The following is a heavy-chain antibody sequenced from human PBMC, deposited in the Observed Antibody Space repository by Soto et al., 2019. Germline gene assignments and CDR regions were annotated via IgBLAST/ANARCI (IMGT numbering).Heavy chain of an antibody. J-gene: IGHJ6*02. Sequence: SQTLSLTCAISGVSVSSNSAAWNWIRQSPSRGLEWLGRTYYRSKWYNDYAVSVKSRITINPDTSKNQFSLQLNSVTPEDTAVYYCARATRIAGAGYYHDGMDVWGQGTTVTGSS. D-gene: IGHD6-19*01. CDR2: TYYRSKWYN. V-gene: IGHV6-1*01. CDR1: GVSVSSNSAA. CDR3: ARATRIAGAGYYHDGMDV.